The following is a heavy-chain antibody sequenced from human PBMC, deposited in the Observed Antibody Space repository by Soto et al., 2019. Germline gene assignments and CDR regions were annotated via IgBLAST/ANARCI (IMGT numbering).Heavy chain of an antibody. J-gene: IGHJ4*02. D-gene: IGHD6-13*01. CDR3: GRHLVTGVAEACTAD. Sequence: QVQLVQSVAEVKKPGSSVKVSCKASGGTFSSYAISWVRQAPGQGLEWLGGIIPIFGTANYAQKFQGRVKINADDSTSAAYMVLSSLRSKATAVYYCGRHLVTGVAEACTADWGQGTLVTVAS. V-gene: IGHV1-69*01. CDR1: GGTFSSYA. CDR2: IIPIFGTA.